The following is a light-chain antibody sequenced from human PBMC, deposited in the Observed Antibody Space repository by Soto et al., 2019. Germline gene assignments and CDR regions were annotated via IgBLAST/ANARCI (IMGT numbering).Light chain of an antibody. V-gene: IGLV2-8*01. CDR1: SSDVGGYNY. Sequence: QSALTQPPSASGSPGQSVTISCTGTSSDVGGYNYVSWYQHHPGKVPKLMIYEVIKRPSGVPDRFSGSKSGNTASLTVSGLQAEDEDFYYCNSYTCNNIGPVVFGGGTKLTVL. CDR2: EVI. CDR3: NSYTCNNIGPVV. J-gene: IGLJ2*01.